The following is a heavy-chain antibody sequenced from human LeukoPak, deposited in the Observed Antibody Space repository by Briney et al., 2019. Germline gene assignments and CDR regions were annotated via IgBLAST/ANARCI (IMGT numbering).Heavy chain of an antibody. Sequence: PGGSLRLSCAASGFTFSSYAMHWVRQAPGKGLEYVSAISSNGGSTYYANSVKGRFTISRDNSKNTLYLQMGSLRAEDMAVYYCARVRHSGYDIGFDYWGQGTLVTVSS. D-gene: IGHD5-12*01. J-gene: IGHJ4*02. CDR3: ARVRHSGYDIGFDY. CDR1: GFTFSSYA. CDR2: ISSNGGST. V-gene: IGHV3-64*01.